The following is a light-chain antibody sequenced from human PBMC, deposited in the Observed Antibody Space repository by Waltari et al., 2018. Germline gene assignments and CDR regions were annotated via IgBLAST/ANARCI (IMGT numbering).Light chain of an antibody. CDR3: QSYDTTLSVG. CDR2: GVN. V-gene: IGLV1-40*01. Sequence: QSVLTQPPSVSGAPGQRVTISCSGSGSNIGAGYDVPWYRQLPGQAPTLLIYGVNTRPPGVSDRFAGSQFDTSASLAIAGLQADDEADYYCQSYDTTLSVGFGGGTKLTVL. CDR1: GSNIGAGYD. J-gene: IGLJ2*01.